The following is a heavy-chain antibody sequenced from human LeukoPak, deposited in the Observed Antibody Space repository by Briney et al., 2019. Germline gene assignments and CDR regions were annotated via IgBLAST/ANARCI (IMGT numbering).Heavy chain of an antibody. CDR3: AKAHQPYYYDSSGCDAFDI. CDR2: ISWNSGSI. Sequence: GGSLRLSCAASGITFSKFGVHWVRQAPGKGLEWVSGISWNSGSIGYADSVKGRFTISRDNAKNSLYLQMNSLRAEDTALYYCAKAHQPYYYDSSGCDAFDIWGQGTMVTVSS. V-gene: IGHV3-9*01. J-gene: IGHJ3*02. CDR1: GITFSKFG. D-gene: IGHD3-22*01.